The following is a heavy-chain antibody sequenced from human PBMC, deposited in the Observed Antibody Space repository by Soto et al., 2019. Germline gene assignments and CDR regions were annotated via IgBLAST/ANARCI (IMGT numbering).Heavy chain of an antibody. CDR1: GGSFSDYI. J-gene: IGHJ4*02. CDR2: INHSGSA. CDR3: ARGLISGSHYSGGWYYFDS. Sequence: SETLSLTCDVYGGSFSDYIWTWIRQSPGKGLQWIGQINHSGSANYNPSLKSRVTISVHTSSSQFSLEPSSVTAADTAVYYCARGLISGSHYSGGWYYFDSWGQGTQVT. V-gene: IGHV4-34*01. D-gene: IGHD1-26*01.